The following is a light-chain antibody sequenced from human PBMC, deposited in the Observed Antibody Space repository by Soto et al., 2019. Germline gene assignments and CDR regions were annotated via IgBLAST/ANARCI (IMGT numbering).Light chain of an antibody. CDR1: QGIRND. CDR2: GAS. CDR3: LQDFNYPWS. Sequence: AIQMTQSPSSLSASVGDRVTITCRASQGIRNDLDWYQQKPGKVPKLLIYGASNLQRGVPSRLSGSGSGTIFTLTISSLQPEDFGTYYCLQDFNYPWSFGQGTKVDIK. V-gene: IGKV1-6*01. J-gene: IGKJ1*01.